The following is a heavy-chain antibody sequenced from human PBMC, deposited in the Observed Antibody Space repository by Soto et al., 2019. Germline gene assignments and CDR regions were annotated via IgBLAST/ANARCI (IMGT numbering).Heavy chain of an antibody. CDR2: IYYSGST. CDR1: GGSISSGGYY. CDR3: AREKTAGNWFDP. V-gene: IGHV4-31*02. Sequence: SETLSLTCTVSGGSISSGGYYWSWIRQHPGKGLEWIGYIYYSGSTYYNPSLKSRVVKSVDTSRNQFSLRLTSVTAADTAVYYCAREKTAGNWFDPWGQGTLVTVSS. D-gene: IGHD6-13*01. J-gene: IGHJ5*02.